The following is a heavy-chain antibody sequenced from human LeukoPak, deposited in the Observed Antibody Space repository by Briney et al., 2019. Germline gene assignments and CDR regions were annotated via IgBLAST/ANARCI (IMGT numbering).Heavy chain of an antibody. CDR2: INHSGST. CDR3: AREFDSSGYYLYAIDY. J-gene: IGHJ4*02. V-gene: IGHV4-34*01. CDR1: GGSFSGYY. D-gene: IGHD3-22*01. Sequence: KTSETLSLTCAVYGGSFSGYYWSWIRQPPGKGLEWIGEINHSGSTNYNPSLKSRVTISVDTSKNQFSLKLSSVTAADTAVYYCAREFDSSGYYLYAIDYWGQGTLVTVSS.